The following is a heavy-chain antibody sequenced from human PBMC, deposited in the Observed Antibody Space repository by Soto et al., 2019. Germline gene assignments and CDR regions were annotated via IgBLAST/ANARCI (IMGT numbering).Heavy chain of an antibody. J-gene: IGHJ4*02. CDR1: GGSISSSSYY. D-gene: IGHD3-22*01. CDR2: IYYSGST. CDR3: ARDRDDSSGYFPGLDY. V-gene: IGHV4-39*07. Sequence: SETLSLTCTVSGGSISSSSYYWGWIRQPPGKGLEWIGSIYYSGSTYYNPSLKSRVTMSVDTSKNQFSLKLSSVTAADTAVYYCARDRDDSSGYFPGLDYWGQGTLVTVSS.